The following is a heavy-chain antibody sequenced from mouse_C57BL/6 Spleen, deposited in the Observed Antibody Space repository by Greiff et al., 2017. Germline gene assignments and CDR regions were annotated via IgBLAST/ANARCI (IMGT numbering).Heavy chain of an antibody. D-gene: IGHD1-1*01. V-gene: IGHV1-52*01. Sequence: QVQLQQPGAELVRPGSSVKLSCKASGYTFTSYWMQWVKQRPIQGLEWIGNIDPSDSETHYNQKFKDKATLTVDKSSSTAYMQLSSLTSEDSAVYYCARDGSSSFAYWGQGTLVTVSA. J-gene: IGHJ3*01. CDR1: GYTFTSYW. CDR2: IDPSDSET. CDR3: ARDGSSSFAY.